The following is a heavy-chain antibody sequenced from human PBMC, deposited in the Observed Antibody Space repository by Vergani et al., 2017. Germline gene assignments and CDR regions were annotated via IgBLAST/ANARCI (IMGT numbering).Heavy chain of an antibody. V-gene: IGHV3-23*01. J-gene: IGHJ4*02. CDR3: AKVGYCSGDSCYNYFDY. CDR1: GFTFSNYA. Sequence: EVQLLESGGGLVQPGGSLRLSCATSGFTFSNYAMSWVRQAPGKGLEWVSAISGSGGSTDYADSVKGRFTISRDNSKNTLYLQMNSLRAEDTAVYYSAKVGYCSGDSCYNYFDYWGQGTLVTVST. CDR2: ISGSGGST. D-gene: IGHD2-15*01.